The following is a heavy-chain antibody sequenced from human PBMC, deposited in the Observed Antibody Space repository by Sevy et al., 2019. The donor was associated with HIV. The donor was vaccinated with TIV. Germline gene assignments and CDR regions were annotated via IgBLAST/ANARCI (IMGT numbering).Heavy chain of an antibody. CDR1: GFTFRTSG. Sequence: GVSLRLSCVTSGFTFRTSGMHWVRQSPGKGLEWVAIISYDEAHKNYADSVRGRFTISRDNTKNTLYLQMNSLRAEDTAVYYCARRPTDQSGSYWFDPWGQGTLVTVSS. J-gene: IGHJ5*02. CDR2: ISYDEAHK. CDR3: ARRPTDQSGSYWFDP. D-gene: IGHD1-26*01. V-gene: IGHV3-30*03.